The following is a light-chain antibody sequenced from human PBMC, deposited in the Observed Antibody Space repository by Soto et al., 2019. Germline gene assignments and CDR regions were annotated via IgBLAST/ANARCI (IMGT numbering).Light chain of an antibody. CDR3: QNYNTAPHT. CDR1: QGISNY. J-gene: IGKJ4*01. V-gene: IGKV1-27*01. Sequence: DIQMTQSPPSLSASVGDRVTITCRASQGISNYLAWYQQRPGKVPKLLIYAASTLQSGVPSRFSGSRSGIDFTLTISSLQPEDVATYYCQNYNTAPHTFGGGTRLEIK. CDR2: AAS.